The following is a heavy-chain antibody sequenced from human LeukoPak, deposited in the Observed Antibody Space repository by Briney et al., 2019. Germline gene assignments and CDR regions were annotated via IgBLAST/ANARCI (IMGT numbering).Heavy chain of an antibody. CDR1: GGSFRGYY. D-gene: IGHD2-2*01. Sequence: PSETLSLTCAVYGGSFRGYYWSWIRQPPGKGLEWIGEINHSGSTNYNPSLKSRVTISVDTSKNQFSLKLSSVTAADTAVYYCARHYRGYCSSTSCYYSVVLDYWGQGSLVTVSS. CDR3: ARHYRGYCSSTSCYYSVVLDY. J-gene: IGHJ4*02. CDR2: INHSGST. V-gene: IGHV4-34*01.